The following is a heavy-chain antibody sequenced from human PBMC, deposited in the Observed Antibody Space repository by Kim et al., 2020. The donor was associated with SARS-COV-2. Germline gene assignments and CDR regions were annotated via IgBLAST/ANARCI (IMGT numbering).Heavy chain of an antibody. CDR3: ARENHSRNYYYDSSGYYY. D-gene: IGHD3-22*01. J-gene: IGHJ4*02. CDR2: INPSGGST. V-gene: IGHV1-46*01. Sequence: ASVKVSCKASGYTFTSYYMHWVRQAPGQGLEWMGIINPSGGSTSYAQKFQGRVTMTRDTSTSTVYMELSTLRSEDTAVYYCARENHSRNYYYDSSGYYYWGQGTLVTVSS. CDR1: GYTFTSYY.